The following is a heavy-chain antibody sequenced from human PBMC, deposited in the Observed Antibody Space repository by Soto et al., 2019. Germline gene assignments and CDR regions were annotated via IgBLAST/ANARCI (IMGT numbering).Heavy chain of an antibody. D-gene: IGHD3-22*01. V-gene: IGHV4-30-4*02. CDR1: GGSISSGDYY. Sequence: SDTLSLTCTVSGGSISSGDYYWSWIRQPPGKGLEWIGFIYYSGSTYYNPSLKSRVTISVDTSKSQFSLKLSSVTAADTAVYYCSTDGVYYDSSRYYYNFDYWGQGALVTVSS. CDR3: STDGVYYDSSRYYYNFDY. J-gene: IGHJ4*02. CDR2: IYYSGST.